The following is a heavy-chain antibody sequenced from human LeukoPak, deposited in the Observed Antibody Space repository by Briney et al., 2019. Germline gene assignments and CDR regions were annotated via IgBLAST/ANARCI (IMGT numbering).Heavy chain of an antibody. CDR2: ISSSSSYI. CDR1: GFTFSSYS. Sequence: GRSLRLSCAASGFTFSSYSMHWVRQAPGKGLEWVSSISSSSSYIYYADSVKGRFTISRDNAKNSLYLQMNSLRAEDTAVYYCARAKATVPKKSYGMDIWGQGTMVTVSS. CDR3: ARAKATVPKKSYGMDI. J-gene: IGHJ3*02. V-gene: IGHV3-21*04. D-gene: IGHD5-18*01.